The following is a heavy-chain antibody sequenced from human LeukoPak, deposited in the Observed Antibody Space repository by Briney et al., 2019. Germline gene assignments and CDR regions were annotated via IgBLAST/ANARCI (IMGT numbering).Heavy chain of an antibody. V-gene: IGHV4-59*08. CDR1: GGSISGYY. CDR2: IYYSGSN. Sequence: PSETLSLTCTVSGGSISGYYWSWIRQPPGKGLEWIGYIYYSGSNNYNPSLKSRVTISVDTSKNQFSLKLSSVTAADTAVYYCVRGLDYDFWSGYYKSDAFDVWGQGTMVTVSS. CDR3: VRGLDYDFWSGYYKSDAFDV. D-gene: IGHD3-3*01. J-gene: IGHJ3*01.